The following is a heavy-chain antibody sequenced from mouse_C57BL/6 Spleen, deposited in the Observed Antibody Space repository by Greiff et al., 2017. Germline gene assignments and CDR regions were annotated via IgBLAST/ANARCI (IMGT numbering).Heavy chain of an antibody. CDR2: IDPENGDT. D-gene: IGHD4-1*02. J-gene: IGHJ3*01. Sequence: VQLQQSGAELVRPGASVKLSCTASGFNFKDDYMHWVKQRPEQGLEWIGWIDPENGDTEYASKFQGKATITADTSSNTAYLQLSSLTAEDTAVYYCTLNWSGFAYWGQGTLVTVSA. CDR3: TLNWSGFAY. V-gene: IGHV14-4*01. CDR1: GFNFKDDY.